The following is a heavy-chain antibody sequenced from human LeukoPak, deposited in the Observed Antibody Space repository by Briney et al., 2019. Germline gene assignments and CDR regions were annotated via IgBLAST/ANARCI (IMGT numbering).Heavy chain of an antibody. CDR3: ARGFDDYIWGSYQDY. CDR1: GFTFSSYW. D-gene: IGHD3-16*02. CDR2: IKLDGSEK. J-gene: IGHJ4*02. V-gene: IGHV3-7*01. Sequence: GGSLRLSCVASGFTFSSYWMSWVRQAPGKGLEWVANIKLDGSEKYYVDSVKGRFTISRDNAKNSLYLQMNSLRAEDTAVYYRARGFDDYIWGSYQDYWGQGTLVTVSS.